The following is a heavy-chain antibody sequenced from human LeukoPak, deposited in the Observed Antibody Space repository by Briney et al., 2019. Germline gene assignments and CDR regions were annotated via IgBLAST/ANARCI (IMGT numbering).Heavy chain of an antibody. V-gene: IGHV4-59*08. CDR3: ARLGRHQLPGLTYNYHDIEV. Sequence: SETLSLTCTVSGGSINTYYWSWIWQPPGKGLEWIGYIYYTGITNYNPSLKSRLTMSVDTSMNQFSLRLSSVTAADTAVYYCARLGRHQLPGLTYNYHDIEVWGNGTTVTVSS. CDR1: GGSINTYY. J-gene: IGHJ6*03. D-gene: IGHD2-2*01. CDR2: IYYTGIT.